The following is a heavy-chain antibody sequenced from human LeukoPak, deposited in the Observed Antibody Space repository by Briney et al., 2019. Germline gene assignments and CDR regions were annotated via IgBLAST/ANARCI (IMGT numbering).Heavy chain of an antibody. Sequence: GGSLRLSCAASGFTFSNYWMSWVRQAPGKGLEWVANIKQDGSEKYYVDSVKGRFTISRDNTKNSLYLEMNSLRAEDTAVYYCARSGDAVVPAAIPFNWFDPWGQGTLVTVSS. CDR3: ARSGDAVVPAAIPFNWFDP. CDR1: GFTFSNYW. D-gene: IGHD2-2*02. CDR2: IKQDGSEK. V-gene: IGHV3-7*02. J-gene: IGHJ5*02.